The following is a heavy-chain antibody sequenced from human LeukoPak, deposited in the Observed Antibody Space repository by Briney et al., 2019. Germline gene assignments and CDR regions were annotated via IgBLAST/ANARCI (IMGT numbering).Heavy chain of an antibody. Sequence: GGSLRLSCAASGFTFSNYWMHWVRQAPGKGLVWVSRLKSDGSDTRYADSVKGRFTISRDNAKNTLYLQMNSLRAEDTAVYYCAKRLGYSNFDYWGQGTLVTVSS. CDR1: GFTFSNYW. D-gene: IGHD2-15*01. V-gene: IGHV3-74*01. J-gene: IGHJ4*02. CDR2: LKSDGSDT. CDR3: AKRLGYSNFDY.